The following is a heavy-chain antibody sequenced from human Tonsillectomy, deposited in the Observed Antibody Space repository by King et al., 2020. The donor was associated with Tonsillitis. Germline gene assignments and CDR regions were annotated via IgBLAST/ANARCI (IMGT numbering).Heavy chain of an antibody. J-gene: IGHJ6*02. V-gene: IGHV4-39*01. D-gene: IGHD1-26*01. CDR2: IYYSGST. Sequence: LQLQESGPGLVKPSETLSLTCTVSGGSISSSSYYWGWIRQPPGKGLEWIGSIYYSGSTYYNPSLKSRVTISVDTSKNQFSLKLSSGTAADTAVYYCAGCGVGATFYYGMDVWGQGTTVTVSS. CDR1: GGSISSSSYY. CDR3: AGCGVGATFYYGMDV.